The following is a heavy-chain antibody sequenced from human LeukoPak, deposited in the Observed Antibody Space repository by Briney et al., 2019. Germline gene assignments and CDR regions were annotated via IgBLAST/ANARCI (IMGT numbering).Heavy chain of an antibody. D-gene: IGHD2-15*01. V-gene: IGHV4-34*01. CDR1: GDSITSYY. CDR3: ARGVSYCSGGSCYLGYFDY. Sequence: PSETLSLTCTVSGDSITSYYWSWIRQPPGKGLEWIGEINHSGSTNYNPSLKSRVTISIDTSKNQFSLKLSSVTAADTAVYYCARGVSYCSGGSCYLGYFDYWGQGTLVTVSS. J-gene: IGHJ4*02. CDR2: INHSGST.